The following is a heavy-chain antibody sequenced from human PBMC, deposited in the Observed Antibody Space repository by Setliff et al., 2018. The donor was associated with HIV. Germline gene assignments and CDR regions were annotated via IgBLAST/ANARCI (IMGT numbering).Heavy chain of an antibody. D-gene: IGHD2-15*01. CDR1: GFSFGSSE. CDR2: ISSSESAR. J-gene: IGHJ4*02. V-gene: IGHV3-48*03. CDR3: AKYSPSGNNFDY. Sequence: GGSLRLSCAASGFSFGSSEMNWVRQAPGKGLEWVSYISSSESARFYTDSVKGRFTISRDNAKNSLYLQMNSLRAEDTAVYYCAKYSPSGNNFDYWGQGTLVTVSS.